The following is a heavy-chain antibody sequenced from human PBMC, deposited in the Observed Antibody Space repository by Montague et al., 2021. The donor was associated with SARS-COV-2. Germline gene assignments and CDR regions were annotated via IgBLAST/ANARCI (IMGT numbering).Heavy chain of an antibody. CDR3: ARAGHYYDSSGYWNAFHV. D-gene: IGHD3-22*01. J-gene: IGHJ3*01. CDR1: GGSIASGYN. Sequence: TLSLTCTVSGGSIASGYNYRSWIRQPAGRGLEWIGRMHSSGSTDYNPSLKSRVTISVDLSKNQFSLKLNSVTAADTAVYYCARAGHYYDSSGYWNAFHVWGQGTLVTVSS. CDR2: MHSSGST. V-gene: IGHV4-61*02.